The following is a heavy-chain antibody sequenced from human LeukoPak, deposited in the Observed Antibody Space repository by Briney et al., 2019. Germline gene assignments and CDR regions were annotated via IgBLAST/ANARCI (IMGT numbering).Heavy chain of an antibody. V-gene: IGHV1-2*02. CDR2: INPNSGGT. D-gene: IGHD3-10*01. CDR1: GYTFTSYD. Sequence: ASVKVSCKASGYTFTSYDINWVRQATGQGLEWMGWINPNSGGTNYAQKFQGRVTMTRDTSISTAYMELSRLRSDDTAVYYCAREGLLWFGEFDYWGQGTLVTVSS. J-gene: IGHJ4*02. CDR3: AREGLLWFGEFDY.